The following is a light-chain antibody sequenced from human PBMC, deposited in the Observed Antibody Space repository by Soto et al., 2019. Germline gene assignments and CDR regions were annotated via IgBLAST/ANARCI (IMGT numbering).Light chain of an antibody. CDR3: QVWDSSSQHYV. Sequence: SYELTQPPSVSMAPGQTATITGEENNIGSNSVHWYQQKPGQAPVLLLYDNSDRPSGIPERFSGSNSGHTATLTISRVEAGDEADYYCQVWDSSSQHYVFGTGTKVTVL. V-gene: IGLV3-21*02. CDR1: NIGSNS. J-gene: IGLJ1*01. CDR2: DNS.